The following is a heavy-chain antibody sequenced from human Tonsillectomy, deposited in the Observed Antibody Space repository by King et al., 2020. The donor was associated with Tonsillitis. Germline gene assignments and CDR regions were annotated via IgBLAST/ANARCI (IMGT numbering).Heavy chain of an antibody. CDR1: GYSLSSGYN. Sequence: QLQESGPGLVKPSETLSLTCAVSGYSLSSGYNWGWIRQPPGKGLAWIGTIYHSGSTYYNPSLKSRVTISVDTSKNQFSLKLSAVTAADTAVYYCAGVEQWLARSDYWGQGTLVTVSS. CDR3: AGVEQWLARSDY. CDR2: IYHSGST. J-gene: IGHJ4*02. D-gene: IGHD6-19*01. V-gene: IGHV4-38-2*01.